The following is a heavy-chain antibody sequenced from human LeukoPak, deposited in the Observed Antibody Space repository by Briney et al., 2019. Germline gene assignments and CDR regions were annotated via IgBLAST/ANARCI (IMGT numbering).Heavy chain of an antibody. J-gene: IGHJ5*02. CDR1: GYTFGIYG. CDR3: ARDYCTRGGDCYKEDLFDP. Sequence: GASVKVSCKASGYTFGIYGISWVRQAPGQGLEWMAWISPYDGDTNYAQKFEGRVTMTTETSTSTAYMELRSLRSDDTAIYYCARDYCTRGGDCYKEDLFDPWGQGTLVTVSA. CDR2: ISPYDGDT. V-gene: IGHV1-18*01. D-gene: IGHD2-21*02.